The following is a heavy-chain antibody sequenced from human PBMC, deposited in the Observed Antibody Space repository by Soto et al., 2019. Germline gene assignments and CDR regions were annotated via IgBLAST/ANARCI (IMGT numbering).Heavy chain of an antibody. CDR1: GFTFSSYA. Sequence: QVQLVESGGGVVQPGRSLRLSCAASGFTFSSYAMHWVRQAPGKGLEWVAVISSDGSNEYYAGSVKGRFTISRDNSKNTLYLQMNSLRAEDTAVYYCARFKGCSGRSCYPYFDYWGQGTLVTVSS. CDR2: ISSDGSNE. CDR3: ARFKGCSGRSCYPYFDY. J-gene: IGHJ4*02. D-gene: IGHD2-15*01. V-gene: IGHV3-30-3*01.